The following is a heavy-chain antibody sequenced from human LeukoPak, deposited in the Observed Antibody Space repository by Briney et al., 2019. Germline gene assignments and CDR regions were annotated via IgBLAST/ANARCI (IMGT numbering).Heavy chain of an antibody. D-gene: IGHD4-17*01. J-gene: IGHJ4*02. V-gene: IGHV4-39*01. CDR2: IHYTGIT. CDR3: VSRRGDGDYRPDY. CDR1: GGSITSSKYY. Sequence: SETLSLTCTVSGGSITSSKYYWGWIRQPPGKGLAWIGSIHYTGITYYNPSLKTRVTISVDTSKNQFSLTLSSVTAADTSVYYCVSRRGDGDYRPDYWGQGTLVTVS.